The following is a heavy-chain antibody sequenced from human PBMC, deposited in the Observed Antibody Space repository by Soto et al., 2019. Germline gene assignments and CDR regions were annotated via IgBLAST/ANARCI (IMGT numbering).Heavy chain of an antibody. CDR1: GFTFSSYS. CDR2: ISSSSSTI. D-gene: IGHD3-9*01. J-gene: IGHJ6*02. Sequence: GGSLRLSCAASGFTFSSYSMNWVRQAPGKGLEWVSYISSSSSTIYYADSVKGRFTISRDNAKNSLYLQMNSLRAEDTAVYYCARERGDDYDILTGYYDYYYYGMDVWGQGTTVTVSS. V-gene: IGHV3-48*04. CDR3: ARERGDDYDILTGYYDYYYYGMDV.